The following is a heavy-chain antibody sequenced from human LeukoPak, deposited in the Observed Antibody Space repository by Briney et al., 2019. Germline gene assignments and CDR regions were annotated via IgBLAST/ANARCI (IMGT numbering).Heavy chain of an antibody. CDR2: IRYDGSNK. Sequence: GGSLRLSCAASGFTFSSYGMHWVRQAPGKGLEWVAFIRYDGSNKYYADSVKGRFTISRDNSKNTLYLQMNSLRAEDTAVYYCAKMPLAPHGAFDIWGQGTMVTVSS. CDR1: GFTFSSYG. CDR3: AKMPLAPHGAFDI. D-gene: IGHD2-2*01. V-gene: IGHV3-30*02. J-gene: IGHJ3*02.